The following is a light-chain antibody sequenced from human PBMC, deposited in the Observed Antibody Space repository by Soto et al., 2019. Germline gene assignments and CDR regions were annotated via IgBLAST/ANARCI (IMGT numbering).Light chain of an antibody. CDR2: AAS. Sequence: IQLTQSPSSLSASVGYSVSLTCRASQDISSHLAWYQQKPVRAPKVLIYAASTLESGIPSRFSGSGSGTEFTLTISSLQPEDVATYYCQKHDNSPLTFGGGTKVDIK. V-gene: IGKV1-9*01. CDR3: QKHDNSPLT. CDR1: QDISSH. J-gene: IGKJ4*01.